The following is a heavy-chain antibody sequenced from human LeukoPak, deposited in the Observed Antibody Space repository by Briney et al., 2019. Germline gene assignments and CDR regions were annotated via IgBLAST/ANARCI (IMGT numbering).Heavy chain of an antibody. J-gene: IGHJ4*02. D-gene: IGHD3-10*01. Sequence: GGSLRLSCAASGFTVSSNYMSWVRQAPGKGLEWVSVIYSGGSTYYADSVKGRITISRDNSKNTLYLQMNSLRAEDTAVYYCARDRHYGSGTNFDYWGQGTLVTVSS. V-gene: IGHV3-66*01. CDR3: ARDRHYGSGTNFDY. CDR1: GFTVSSNY. CDR2: IYSGGST.